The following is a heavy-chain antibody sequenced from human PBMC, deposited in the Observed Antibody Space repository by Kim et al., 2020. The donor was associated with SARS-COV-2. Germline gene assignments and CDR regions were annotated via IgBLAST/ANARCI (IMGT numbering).Heavy chain of an antibody. Sequence: YYADSVRGRFTGSRVNSKNTMYLQMDSLRAEDTAVYYCARGRGASAAGFDYWGQGTLVSVSS. D-gene: IGHD6-13*01. V-gene: IGHV3-30*07. CDR3: ARGRGASAAGFDY. J-gene: IGHJ4*02.